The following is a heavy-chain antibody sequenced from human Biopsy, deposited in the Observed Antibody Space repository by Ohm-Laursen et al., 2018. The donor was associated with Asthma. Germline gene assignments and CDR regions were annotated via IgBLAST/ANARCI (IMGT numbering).Heavy chain of an antibody. J-gene: IGHJ4*02. CDR2: ISFVGSNK. V-gene: IGHV3-30*18. D-gene: IGHD1-26*01. CDR1: GFSFSNYG. CDR3: PKDVFPGWEVRRGPDY. Sequence: SLRLSCAASGFSFSNYGMHWVRQALGKGLEWVAVISFVGSNKDFADSVKGRFTIPRDNSKNTMYPEMNSLRAEDTAVYYCPKDVFPGWEVRRGPDYWGQGTLVTVSA.